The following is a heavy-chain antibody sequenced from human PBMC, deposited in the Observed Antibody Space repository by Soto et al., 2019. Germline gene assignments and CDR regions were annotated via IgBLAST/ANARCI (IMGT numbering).Heavy chain of an antibody. CDR1: GFTVSNNY. V-gene: IGHV3-66*01. CDR3: ARDGTYNWV. J-gene: IGHJ4*02. Sequence: ESGGGLVQPGGSLRLSCAASGFTVSNNYMRRVRQAPGKGLEWVSLIYSGGATYYADSVKGRFTISRDNSKNTLYLQMNSLRAEDTAVYYCARDGTYNWVGGQGILVTVSS. CDR2: IYSGGAT. D-gene: IGHD1-1*01.